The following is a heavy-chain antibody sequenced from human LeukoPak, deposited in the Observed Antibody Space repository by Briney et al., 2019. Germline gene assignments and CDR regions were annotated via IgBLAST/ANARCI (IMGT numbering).Heavy chain of an antibody. Sequence: SETLSLTCTVSGGSISSYYWSWIRQPPGKGLEWIGEINHSGSTNYNPSLKSRVTISVDTSKNQFSLKLSSVTAADTAVYYCARRPGVVGALFWWGQGTLVTVSS. CDR2: INHSGST. CDR3: ARRPGVVGALFW. J-gene: IGHJ4*02. D-gene: IGHD1-26*01. CDR1: GGSISSYY. V-gene: IGHV4-34*01.